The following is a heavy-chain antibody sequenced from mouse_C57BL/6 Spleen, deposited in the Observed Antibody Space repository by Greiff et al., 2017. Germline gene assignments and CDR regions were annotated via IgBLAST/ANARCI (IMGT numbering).Heavy chain of an antibody. J-gene: IGHJ3*01. CDR1: GFNIKDDY. V-gene: IGHV14-4*01. D-gene: IGHD1-1*01. Sequence: EVQLQQSGAELVRPGASVKLSCTASGFNIKDDYMHWVKQRPEQGLEWIGWIDPENGDTEYASKFQGQATITADTSSNTAYLQLSSLTSEDTAVYYCTTRDYYGSSYPFAYWGQGTLVTVSA. CDR3: TTRDYYGSSYPFAY. CDR2: IDPENGDT.